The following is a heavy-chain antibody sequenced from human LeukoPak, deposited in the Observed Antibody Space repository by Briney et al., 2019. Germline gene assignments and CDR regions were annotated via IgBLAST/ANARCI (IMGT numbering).Heavy chain of an antibody. Sequence: ASVKVSCKASGYTFTSYAMHWVRQAPGQRLEWMGWINAGNGNKKYSQKFQGRVTITRDTSASTAYMELSSLRSEDTAVYYCARERTTWFDPWGQGTLATVSS. CDR3: ARERTTWFDP. D-gene: IGHD2/OR15-2a*01. V-gene: IGHV1-3*01. J-gene: IGHJ5*02. CDR1: GYTFTSYA. CDR2: INAGNGNK.